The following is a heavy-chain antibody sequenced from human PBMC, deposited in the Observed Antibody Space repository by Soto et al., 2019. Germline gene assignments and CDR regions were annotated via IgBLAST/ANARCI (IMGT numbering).Heavy chain of an antibody. CDR3: VTDSSSSMNYYYGMDV. J-gene: IGHJ6*02. CDR2: ISSNGGST. V-gene: IGHV3-64D*08. Sequence: GGSLRLSCSASGFTFSSYAMHWVRQAPGKGLEYVSAISSNGGSTYYADSVKGRFTISRDNSKNTLYLQMSSLKAEDTAVYYCVTDSSSSMNYYYGMDVWGQGTTVTVSS. CDR1: GFTFSSYA. D-gene: IGHD6-6*01.